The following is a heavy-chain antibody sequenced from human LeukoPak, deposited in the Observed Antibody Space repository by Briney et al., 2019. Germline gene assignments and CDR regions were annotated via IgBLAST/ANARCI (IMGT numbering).Heavy chain of an antibody. CDR2: IYSGDTT. J-gene: IGHJ4*02. V-gene: IGHV3-66*01. CDR3: ASILRSSSGYYFDY. Sequence: PGRSLRLSCAASGFTFSTYCMHWVRQAPGKGLEWVSVIYSGDTTFYADSVRGKFTISRDNSKNTLYLQMNSLRAEDTAVYYCASILRSSSGYYFDYWGQGTLVTVSS. D-gene: IGHD3-10*01. CDR1: GFTFSTYC.